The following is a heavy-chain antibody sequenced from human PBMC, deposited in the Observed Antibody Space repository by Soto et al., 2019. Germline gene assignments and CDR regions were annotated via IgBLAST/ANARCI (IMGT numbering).Heavy chain of an antibody. J-gene: IGHJ5*02. CDR3: TRQPPLVPAAILGFHP. V-gene: IGHV3-73*01. CDR1: GFTFSGSA. CDR2: IRSKANSYPT. Sequence: EVQLVESGGGLVQPGGSLKLSCAASGFTFSGSAMHWVRQASGKGLEWVGRIRSKANSYPTAYAASVKGRFTISRDDSKNTAYLQMKSLKTEDTAVYYCTRQPPLVPAAILGFHPWGQGPLVPVSS. D-gene: IGHD2-2*01.